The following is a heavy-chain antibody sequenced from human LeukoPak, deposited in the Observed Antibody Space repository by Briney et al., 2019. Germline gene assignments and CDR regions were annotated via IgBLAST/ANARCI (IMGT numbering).Heavy chain of an antibody. CDR1: GYTFTSYD. Sequence: GASVKVSCTASGYTFTSYDINWVRQATGQGLEWMGWMNPNSGNTGYAQKFQGRVTMTRNTSISTAYMELSSLRSEDTAVYYCARDFSDGYNSPFDYWGQGTLVTVSS. D-gene: IGHD5-24*01. V-gene: IGHV1-8*01. CDR2: MNPNSGNT. CDR3: ARDFSDGYNSPFDY. J-gene: IGHJ4*02.